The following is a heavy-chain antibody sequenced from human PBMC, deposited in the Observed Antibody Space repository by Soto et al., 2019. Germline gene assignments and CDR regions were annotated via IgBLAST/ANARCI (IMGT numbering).Heavy chain of an antibody. Sequence: SETLSLTCSVSGGSTSSVGHYWTWIRQQPGKGLEWIGYIYYSGSTDYNPSLKSRVTISVDRSKNQFSLNLSSVTAADTAIYYCARESGGYDSSTRYGLDVWGQGTTVTVSS. CDR1: GGSTSSVGHY. CDR2: IYYSGST. V-gene: IGHV4-31*03. J-gene: IGHJ6*02. CDR3: ARESGGYDSSTRYGLDV. D-gene: IGHD6-25*01.